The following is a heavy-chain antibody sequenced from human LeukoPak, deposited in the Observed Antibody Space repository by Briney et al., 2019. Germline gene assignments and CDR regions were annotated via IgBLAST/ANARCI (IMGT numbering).Heavy chain of an antibody. CDR1: GYSFTSYG. J-gene: IGHJ4*02. CDR3: ARAPRFEIRYNWNGPYYFDY. CDR2: INAYNGNT. Sequence: GASVKVSCKASGYSFTSYGISWVRQAPGQGLEWMGWINAYNGNTNYAQKLQGRVNMTTDTSTSTAYTELRSLRSDDTAVYYCARAPRFEIRYNWNGPYYFDYWGQGTLVTVSS. V-gene: IGHV1-18*01. D-gene: IGHD1-1*01.